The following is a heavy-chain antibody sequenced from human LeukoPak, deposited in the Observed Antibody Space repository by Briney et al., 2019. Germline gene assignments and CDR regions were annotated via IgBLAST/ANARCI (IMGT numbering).Heavy chain of an antibody. CDR1: GFTFRNAW. D-gene: IGHD2-15*01. CDR2: TKSKTDGGTT. CDR3: AREFCSGGNCYLYATRAFDF. Sequence: GSLRLSCTASGFTFRNAWMTWFRQAPGKGLEWVGRTKSKTDGGTTDYAAPVKGRFSISRDDSKSTLYLQMNSLKTEDTAVYYCAREFCSGGNCYLYATRAFDFWGQGTLVTVSS. V-gene: IGHV3-15*01. J-gene: IGHJ4*02.